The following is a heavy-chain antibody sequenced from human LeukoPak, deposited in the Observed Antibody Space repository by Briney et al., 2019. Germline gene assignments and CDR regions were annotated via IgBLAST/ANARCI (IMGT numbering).Heavy chain of an antibody. CDR2: ISAYNGNT. Sequence: ASVKVSCKASGYTFTSYGISWVPQAPGQGLEWMGWISAYNGNTNYAQKLQGRVTMTTDTSTSTAYMELRSLRSDDTAVYYCARAPWGSSWDYYYYYMDVWGKGTTVTVSS. CDR1: GYTFTSYG. CDR3: ARAPWGSSWDYYYYYMDV. J-gene: IGHJ6*03. D-gene: IGHD6-13*01. V-gene: IGHV1-18*01.